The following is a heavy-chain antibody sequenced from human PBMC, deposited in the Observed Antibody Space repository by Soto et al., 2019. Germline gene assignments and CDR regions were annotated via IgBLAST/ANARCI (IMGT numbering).Heavy chain of an antibody. D-gene: IGHD6-19*01. CDR3: ARSLHVTVAGYFDS. J-gene: IGHJ4*01. Sequence: SETLSLTCVVADYSISDGYYWGWVRQPPGKGLEWIGSLFHTGNSYYNPSLKSRVTISMEKSENQFFLNLTSVTAADPAVYYCARSLHVTVAGYFDSWGHGALVT. V-gene: IGHV4-38-2*01. CDR2: LFHTGNS. CDR1: DYSISDGYY.